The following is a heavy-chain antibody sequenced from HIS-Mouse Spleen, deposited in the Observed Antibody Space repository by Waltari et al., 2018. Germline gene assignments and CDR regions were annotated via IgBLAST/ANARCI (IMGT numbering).Heavy chain of an antibody. Sequence: QVQLVQSGAEVKKPGASVKVSCKASGYTFTRYYMHWVRQAPGQGLEWMGIINPSGGSTSYAQKFQGRVTMTRDTSTSTVYMELSSLRSEDTAVYYCARLELPEYYFDYWGQGTLVTVSS. J-gene: IGHJ4*02. V-gene: IGHV1-46*03. CDR2: INPSGGST. CDR1: GYTFTRYY. D-gene: IGHD1-7*01. CDR3: ARLELPEYYFDY.